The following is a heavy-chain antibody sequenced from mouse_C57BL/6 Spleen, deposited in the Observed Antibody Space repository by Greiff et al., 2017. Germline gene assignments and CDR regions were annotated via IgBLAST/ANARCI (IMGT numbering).Heavy chain of an antibody. CDR3: TVFDYGD. J-gene: IGHJ2*01. Sequence: EVQLQQSGAELVRPGASVKLSCTASGFNIKDYYMDWVKQRPEQGLEWIGRIDPEDGDTEYAPKFQGKATMTADKSSTTAYLQLSILTSEDTAVYYCTVFDYGDWGQGTTLTVAS. CDR2: IDPEDGDT. D-gene: IGHD2-4*01. CDR1: GFNIKDYY. V-gene: IGHV14-1*01.